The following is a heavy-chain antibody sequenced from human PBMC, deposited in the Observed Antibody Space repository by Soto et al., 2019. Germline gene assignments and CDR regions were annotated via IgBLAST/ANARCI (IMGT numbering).Heavy chain of an antibody. CDR3: ATLEDYYDTSGYSPADY. Sequence: GGSLRLSCVASGFIFSSYGMHWVRQAPGKGLEWVAFISYDGSKKYYSDSVMGRFTFSRDNSKNTLYLQMNSLRAEDTAVYYCATLEDYYDTSGYSPADYWGQGTLVTVSS. CDR2: ISYDGSKK. J-gene: IGHJ4*02. CDR1: GFIFSSYG. V-gene: IGHV3-30*03. D-gene: IGHD3-22*01.